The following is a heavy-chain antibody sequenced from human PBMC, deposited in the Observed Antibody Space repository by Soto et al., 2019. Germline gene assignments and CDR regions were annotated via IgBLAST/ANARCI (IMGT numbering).Heavy chain of an antibody. D-gene: IGHD3-10*01. CDR2: MYYSGST. J-gene: IGHJ6*02. V-gene: IGHV4-30-4*01. Sequence: PSETLSLTCTVSGGSISSGDYYWSWIRQPPGKGLEWIGYMYYSGSTYYNPSLKSRVTISVDTSKNQLSLKLSSVTAADTAVYYCARDRGMGSVRGVMFYGMDVWVQGTTVTVSS. CDR3: ARDRGMGSVRGVMFYGMDV. CDR1: GGSISSGDYY.